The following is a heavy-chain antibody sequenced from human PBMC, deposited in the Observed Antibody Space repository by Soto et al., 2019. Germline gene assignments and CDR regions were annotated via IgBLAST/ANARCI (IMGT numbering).Heavy chain of an antibody. CDR2: VNPSGGHT. Sequence: QVQLMQSGAEVKKPGASVKVSCKASGDTFTDYYIHWVRQAPGQGLEWMGTVNPSGGHTTYAQHVLGRVNMNRDTYTSTLYMELTSLTSDDTAIYYCARGGHVVVVTAALDYWGQGTLVTVSS. D-gene: IGHD2-21*02. CDR1: GDTFTDYY. CDR3: ARGGHVVVVTAALDY. J-gene: IGHJ4*02. V-gene: IGHV1-46*01.